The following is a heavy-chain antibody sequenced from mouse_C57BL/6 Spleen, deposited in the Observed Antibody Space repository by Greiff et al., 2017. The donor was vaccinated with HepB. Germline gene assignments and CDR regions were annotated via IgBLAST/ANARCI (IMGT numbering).Heavy chain of an antibody. CDR2: INSDGGST. Sequence: EVKLMESGGGLVQPGESLKLSCESNEYEFPSHDMSWVRKTQEKRLELVAAINSDGGSTYYPDTMERRFIISRDNTKKTLYLQMSSLRSEDTALYYCARQPLGLLLFFDYWGQGTTLTVSS. J-gene: IGHJ2*01. CDR1: EYEFPSHD. CDR3: ARQPLGLLLFFDY. V-gene: IGHV5-2*01. D-gene: IGHD1-1*01.